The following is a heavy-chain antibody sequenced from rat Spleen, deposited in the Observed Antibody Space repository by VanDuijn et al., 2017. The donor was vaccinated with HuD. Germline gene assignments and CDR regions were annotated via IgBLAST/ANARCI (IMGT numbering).Heavy chain of an antibody. D-gene: IGHD4-3*01. Sequence: EVQLVESGGGLVQPGRSLKLSCAASGFTFSDYYMAWVRQAPKKGLQWVASISYEGSSTYYRDSVKGRFTISRDNAKSTLYLQMDSLRSEDTATYYCARHSPIIRGTRYFDYWGQGVMVTVSS. CDR1: GFTFSDYY. CDR3: ARHSPIIRGTRYFDY. V-gene: IGHV5-22*01. CDR2: ISYEGSST. J-gene: IGHJ2*01.